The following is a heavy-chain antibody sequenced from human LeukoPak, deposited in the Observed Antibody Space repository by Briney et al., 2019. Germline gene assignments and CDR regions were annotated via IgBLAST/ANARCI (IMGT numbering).Heavy chain of an antibody. CDR1: GFTFSSYA. CDR2: ISYDGSNK. Sequence: GRSLRLSCAASGFTFSSYAMHWVRQAPGKGLEWVAVISYDGSNKYYADSVKGRFTISRDNSKNTLYLQMNSLRAEDTAMYYCASIPGGFGELLWNGQVIFDYWGQGTLVTVSS. D-gene: IGHD3-10*01. J-gene: IGHJ4*02. V-gene: IGHV3-30*04. CDR3: ASIPGGFGELLWNGQVIFDY.